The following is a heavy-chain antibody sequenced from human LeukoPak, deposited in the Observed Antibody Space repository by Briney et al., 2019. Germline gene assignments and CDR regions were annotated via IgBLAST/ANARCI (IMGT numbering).Heavy chain of an antibody. D-gene: IGHD4-11*01. Sequence: SETLSLTCTGSGGSISSYYWSWIRQPPGKGLEWIGYIYYSGSTNYNPSLKSRVTISVDTSKNQFSLKLSSVTAADTAVYYCARLTVTARIYNWFDPWGQGTLVTVSS. J-gene: IGHJ5*02. CDR1: GGSISSYY. V-gene: IGHV4-59*01. CDR3: ARLTVTARIYNWFDP. CDR2: IYYSGST.